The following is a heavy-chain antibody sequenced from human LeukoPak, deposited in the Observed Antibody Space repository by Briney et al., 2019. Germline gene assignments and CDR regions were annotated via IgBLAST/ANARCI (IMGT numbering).Heavy chain of an antibody. D-gene: IGHD5-24*01. CDR1: GFTVSSNY. J-gene: IGHJ4*02. Sequence: SGGSLRISCAAAGFTVSSNYMNWVRQAPGKGLEWVSVIYSGGSTFYADSVEGRFTISRDDSKNTLYLQMSSLRAEDTAVYYCVQRGDAYNVWGQGTMVTVSS. V-gene: IGHV3-53*05. CDR3: VQRGDAYNV. CDR2: IYSGGST.